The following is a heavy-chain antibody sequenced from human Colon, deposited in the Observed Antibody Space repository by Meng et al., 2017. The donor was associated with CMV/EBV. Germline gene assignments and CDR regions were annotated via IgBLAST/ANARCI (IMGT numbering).Heavy chain of an antibody. CDR3: ARAYWGGSHDAFDI. V-gene: IGHV3-21*05. CDR2: ISSSSTTYL. Sequence: GESLKISCAASGFTFSSYSMNWVRQAPGKGLEWVSYISSSSTTYLFYADSVKGRFTISRDNAKNLLYLQMNSLRAEDTAVYYCARAYWGGSHDAFDIWGQGTMVTVSS. D-gene: IGHD2-8*02. J-gene: IGHJ3*02. CDR1: GFTFSSYS.